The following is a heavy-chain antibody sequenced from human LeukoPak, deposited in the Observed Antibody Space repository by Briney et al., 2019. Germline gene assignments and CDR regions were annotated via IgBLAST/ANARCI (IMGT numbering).Heavy chain of an antibody. V-gene: IGHV4-39*07. Sequence: SETLSLTCTVSGGSISSSSYYWGWIRQPPGKGLEWIGSIYYSGSTYYNPSLKSRVTISVDTSKNQFSLKLSSVTAADTAVYYCAKGYCGSTSCYASLWGQGTLVTVSS. CDR3: AKGYCGSTSCYASL. CDR2: IYYSGST. D-gene: IGHD2-2*01. CDR1: GGSISSSSYY. J-gene: IGHJ4*02.